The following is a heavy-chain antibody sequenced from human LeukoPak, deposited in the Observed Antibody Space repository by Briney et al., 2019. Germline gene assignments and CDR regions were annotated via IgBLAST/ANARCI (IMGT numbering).Heavy chain of an antibody. CDR1: GFTFSSYG. V-gene: IGHV3-30*02. J-gene: IGHJ4*02. CDR2: IRYDGSNK. CDR3: AKDHVTNYYDSSGYVR. Sequence: GGSLRLSCAASGFTFSSYGMHWVRQAPGKGLERVAFIRYDGSNKYYADSVKGRFTISRDNSKNTLYLQMNSLRAEDTAVYYCAKDHVTNYYDSSGYVRWGQGTLVTVSS. D-gene: IGHD3-22*01.